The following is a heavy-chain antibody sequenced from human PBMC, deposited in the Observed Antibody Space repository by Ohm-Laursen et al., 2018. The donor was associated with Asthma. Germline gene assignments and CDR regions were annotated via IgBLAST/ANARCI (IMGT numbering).Heavy chain of an antibody. CDR1: GFTFRSYA. Sequence: SLRLSCAAAGFTFRSYAMHWVRQAPGKGLEWVAVGGSYYDGGLKYYADPVNGRFTVSRDDSKNTLYLQMNSLRPDDTAVYYCARDVMEWYLPAFDFWGQGTLVTVSS. V-gene: IGHV3-30-3*01. D-gene: IGHD3-3*01. CDR3: ARDVMEWYLPAFDF. J-gene: IGHJ4*02. CDR2: GGSYYDGGLK.